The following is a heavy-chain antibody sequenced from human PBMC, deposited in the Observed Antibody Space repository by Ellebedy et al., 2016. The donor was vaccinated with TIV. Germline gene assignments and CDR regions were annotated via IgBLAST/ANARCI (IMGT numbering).Heavy chain of an antibody. Sequence: PWGSLRLSCAASGVIFSSDAMHWVPQSPGKALECLAVRLADGTTEYYGDSLMCRFTISRDNSKNTQSLQMNSLRAEDTAVYYCASRSGQYYYDSRVYYPESYYGMDVWGEGTTVTVSS. D-gene: IGHD3-22*01. J-gene: IGHJ6*04. CDR3: ASRSGQYYYDSRVYYPESYYGMDV. CDR1: GVIFSSDA. CDR2: RLADGTTE. V-gene: IGHV3-33*01.